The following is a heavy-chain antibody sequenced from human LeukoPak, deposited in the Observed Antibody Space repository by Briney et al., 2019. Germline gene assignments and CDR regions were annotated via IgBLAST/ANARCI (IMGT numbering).Heavy chain of an antibody. D-gene: IGHD3-3*01. CDR3: VKMHYDFGSAFHI. V-gene: IGHV1-2*02. Sequence: ASVTVSFKASGYTFTDNFMHWVRQARGQGLEWMGWINPRSGGTNCAQKFQGRVTMTRDTSITTAYMELSRLRSGDTAVYYCVKMHYDFGSAFHIWGQGTMVTVSS. CDR1: GYTFTDNF. CDR2: INPRSGGT. J-gene: IGHJ3*02.